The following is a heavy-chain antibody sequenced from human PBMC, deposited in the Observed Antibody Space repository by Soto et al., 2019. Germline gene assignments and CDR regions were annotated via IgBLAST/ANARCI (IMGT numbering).Heavy chain of an antibody. D-gene: IGHD5-12*01. CDR3: ARGNSGYAGLI. Sequence: TSETLSLTCTVSGGSISSYYWSWIRQPPGKGLEWIGYIYYSGSTNYNPSLKSRVTISVDTSKNQFSLKLSSVTAADTAVYYCARGNSGYAGLIWGQGTMVTVSS. CDR1: GGSISSYY. CDR2: IYYSGST. V-gene: IGHV4-59*08. J-gene: IGHJ3*02.